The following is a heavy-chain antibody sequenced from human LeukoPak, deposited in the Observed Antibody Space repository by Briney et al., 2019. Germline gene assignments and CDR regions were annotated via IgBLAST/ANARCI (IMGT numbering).Heavy chain of an antibody. Sequence: GGSLRLSCAASGFTFSSYSMNWVRQAPGKGLEWVSYISSSSTIYYADSVKGRFTISRDNAKNSLYLQMNSLRAEDTAVYYCARNPSAAMDYFDYWGQGTLVTVSS. J-gene: IGHJ4*02. V-gene: IGHV3-48*04. CDR3: ARNPSAAMDYFDY. CDR2: ISSSSTI. D-gene: IGHD2-2*01. CDR1: GFTFSSYS.